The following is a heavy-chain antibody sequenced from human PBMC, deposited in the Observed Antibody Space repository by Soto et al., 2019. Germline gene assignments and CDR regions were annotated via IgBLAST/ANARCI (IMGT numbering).Heavy chain of an antibody. Sequence: GGSLRLSCAASGFSFSSYAMSWVRQAPGKGLEWVSVISGSDGSTYYADSVKGRFTISRDNSNNTFYLHMDSLRAEDTAIYYCAKLRSAVVVAATNNWGQGTLVTVSS. V-gene: IGHV3-23*01. CDR2: ISGSDGST. CDR1: GFSFSSYA. CDR3: AKLRSAVVVAATNN. J-gene: IGHJ4*02. D-gene: IGHD2-15*01.